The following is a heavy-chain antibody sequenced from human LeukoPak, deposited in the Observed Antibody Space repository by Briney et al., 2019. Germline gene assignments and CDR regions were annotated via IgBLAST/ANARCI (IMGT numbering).Heavy chain of an antibody. Sequence: GGSLRLSCAASGLTFSNYGMSWVRQAPGKGLEWVSTISASGGTTYYADSVKGQFTISRDNTKNTLYLQMNSLRAEDTAVYYCAKAPAGWSYYFDYWGQGILVTVSS. J-gene: IGHJ4*02. CDR3: AKAPAGWSYYFDY. D-gene: IGHD3-10*01. CDR1: GLTFSNYG. V-gene: IGHV3-23*01. CDR2: ISASGGTT.